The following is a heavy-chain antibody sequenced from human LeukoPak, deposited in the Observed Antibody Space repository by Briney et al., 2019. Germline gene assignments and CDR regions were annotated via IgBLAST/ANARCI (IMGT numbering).Heavy chain of an antibody. D-gene: IGHD3-22*01. CDR2: IWYDGSNK. CDR3: AKEPYDSSGYYFFSTDY. CDR1: GFTFSSYG. J-gene: IGHJ4*02. Sequence: GGSLRLSCAASGFTFSSYGMHWVRQAPGKGLEWVAVIWYDGSNKYYADSVKGRFTISRDNSKNTLYLQMNSLRGEDTAVYYCAKEPYDSSGYYFFSTDYWGQGTLVTVSS. V-gene: IGHV3-33*06.